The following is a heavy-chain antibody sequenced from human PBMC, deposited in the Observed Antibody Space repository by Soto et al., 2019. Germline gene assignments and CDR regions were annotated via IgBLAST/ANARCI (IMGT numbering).Heavy chain of an antibody. Sequence: SETLSLTCAVYGGSFSAYYWSWIRQPPGKGLEWIGEINHGGSTNYNPSLKSRVTISVDTSKNQFSLKLSSVTAADTAVYYCARGQSSLLLDCWGQGILVTVSS. D-gene: IGHD2-8*02. CDR1: GGSFSAYY. CDR2: INHGGST. J-gene: IGHJ4*02. V-gene: IGHV4-34*01. CDR3: ARGQSSLLLDC.